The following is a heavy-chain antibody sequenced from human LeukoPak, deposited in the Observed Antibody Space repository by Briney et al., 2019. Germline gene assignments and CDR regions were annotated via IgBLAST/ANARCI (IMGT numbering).Heavy chain of an antibody. Sequence: PSETLSLTCTVSGGSISSYYWSWIRQPPGKGLEWIGYIYYSGSTNYNPSLKSRVTISVDTPKNQFSLKLSSVTAADTAVYYCARRRRGIGCSGGSCYYFDYWGQGTLVTVSS. V-gene: IGHV4-59*08. D-gene: IGHD2-15*01. CDR2: IYYSGST. CDR3: ARRRRGIGCSGGSCYYFDY. CDR1: GGSISSYY. J-gene: IGHJ4*02.